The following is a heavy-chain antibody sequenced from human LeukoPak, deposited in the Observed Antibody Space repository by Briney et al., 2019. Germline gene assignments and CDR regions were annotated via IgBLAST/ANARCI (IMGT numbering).Heavy chain of an antibody. D-gene: IGHD3-10*01. CDR3: ARVVRGVMGATYYFDY. J-gene: IGHJ4*02. V-gene: IGHV1-2*02. CDR2: INPNSGGT. Sequence: GASVKVSCKASGYTFTGYYIHWVRQAPGQGLEWMGWINPNSGGTNYAQKFQGRVTMTRDTSISTAYMELSRLRSDDTAVYYCARVVRGVMGATYYFDYWGQGTLVTVSS. CDR1: GYTFTGYY.